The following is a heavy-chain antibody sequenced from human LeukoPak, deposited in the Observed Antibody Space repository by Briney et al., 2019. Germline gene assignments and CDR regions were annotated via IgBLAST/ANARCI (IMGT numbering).Heavy chain of an antibody. CDR1: GFTFSSYA. Sequence: GGSLRLSCAASGFTFSSYAMSWVRQAPGKGLEWVSAISGSGGSTYYADSVKGRFTISRDNSKNTLYLQMNSLRAKDTAVYYCAKGRAYYDSSGYYLLDYWGQGTLVTVSS. D-gene: IGHD3-22*01. V-gene: IGHV3-23*01. CDR2: ISGSGGST. CDR3: AKGRAYYDSSGYYLLDY. J-gene: IGHJ4*02.